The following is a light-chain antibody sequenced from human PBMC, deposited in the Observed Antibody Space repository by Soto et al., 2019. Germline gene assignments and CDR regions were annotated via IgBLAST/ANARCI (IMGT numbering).Light chain of an antibody. CDR1: SSNIGSNY. CDR3: AAWDDSLSGPAV. J-gene: IGLJ7*01. Sequence: QSVLTQPPSASGTPGQRVTISCSGSSSNIGSNYVYWYQQLPGTAPKLLIYGNNQRPSGVPDRFSGSKSGTSASLAISGLRSEDEADYYCAAWDDSLSGPAVFGGGTQLTVL. V-gene: IGLV1-47*01. CDR2: GNN.